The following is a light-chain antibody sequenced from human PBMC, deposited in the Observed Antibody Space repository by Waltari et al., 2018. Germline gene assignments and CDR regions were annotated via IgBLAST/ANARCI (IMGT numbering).Light chain of an antibody. CDR3: HSRDGSGVGGS. V-gene: IGLV3-19*01. CDR1: SLRSYY. Sequence: SSELTQDPAVSVAMGQTVRITCQGDSLRSYYASWYQQRPGQAPILVMYDKNNRPSGGPDRFSGSSSDDAASLTITGAQAEDEGSYYCHSRDGSGVGGSFGGGTKLTVL. CDR2: DKN. J-gene: IGLJ2*01.